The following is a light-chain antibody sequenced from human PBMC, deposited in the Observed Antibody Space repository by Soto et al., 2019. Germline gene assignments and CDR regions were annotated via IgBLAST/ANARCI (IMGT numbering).Light chain of an antibody. CDR3: SLYTSENTYV. J-gene: IGLJ1*01. CDR2: EVS. CDR1: RDDIGDYNY. V-gene: IGLV2-14*01. Sequence: QSALTQPASVSGSPGQSITLSCTGTRDDIGDYNYVSWYQQYPGKAPKLIIFEVSNRPSGVSDRFSGSKSGNTASLTISGVQTEDEADYYCSLYTSENTYVFGTGTKLTVL.